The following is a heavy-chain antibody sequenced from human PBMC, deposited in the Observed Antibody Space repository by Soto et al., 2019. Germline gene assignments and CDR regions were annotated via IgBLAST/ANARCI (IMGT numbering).Heavy chain of an antibody. J-gene: IGHJ5*02. CDR1: EFTFSSYW. CDR2: ISGDGRTT. Sequence: PGGSLRLSCAASEFTFSSYWMHWVRQAPGKGLVWVSRISGDGRTTSYADSVKGRFTISRDNAKNTLFLQMNSLRVEDTAVYYCARGDTSRYGRFDPWGQGTLVTVSS. CDR3: ARGDTSRYGRFDP. D-gene: IGHD6-13*01. V-gene: IGHV3-74*01.